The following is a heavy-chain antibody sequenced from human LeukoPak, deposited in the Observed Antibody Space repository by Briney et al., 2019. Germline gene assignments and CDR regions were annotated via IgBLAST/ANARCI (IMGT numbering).Heavy chain of an antibody. CDR2: ISSSSNYI. Sequence: PGGSLRLSCAASGFTFSSYRMDWVRQAPGKGLEWVSSISSSSNYIYYADSVKGRFTISRDNSKNTLYLQMNSLRAEDTAVYYCAPGSVRYSASWYSQEGDYWGQGTLVTVSS. J-gene: IGHJ4*02. CDR1: GFTFSSYR. D-gene: IGHD6-13*01. CDR3: APGSVRYSASWYSQEGDY. V-gene: IGHV3-21*04.